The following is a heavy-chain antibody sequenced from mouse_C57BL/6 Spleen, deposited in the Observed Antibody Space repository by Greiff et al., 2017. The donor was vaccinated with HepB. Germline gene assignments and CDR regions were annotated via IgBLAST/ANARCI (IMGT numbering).Heavy chain of an antibody. J-gene: IGHJ2*01. CDR3: ARGYDYDEGSFDY. V-gene: IGHV1-31*01. CDR2: IYPYNGVS. D-gene: IGHD2-4*01. Sequence: EVQRVESGPELVKPGASVKISCKASGYSFTGYYMHWVKQSHGNILDWIGYIYPYNGVSSYNQKFKGKATLTVDKSSSTAYMELRSLTSEDSAVYYCARGYDYDEGSFDYWGQGTTLTVSS. CDR1: GYSFTGYY.